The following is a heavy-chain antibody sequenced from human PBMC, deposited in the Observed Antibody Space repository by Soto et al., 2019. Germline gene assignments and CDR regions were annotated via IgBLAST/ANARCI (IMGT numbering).Heavy chain of an antibody. CDR3: ARDPWAADY. V-gene: IGHV3-66*01. CDR2: IYSGGST. J-gene: IGHJ4*02. D-gene: IGHD3-16*01. Sequence: EVQLVESGGGLVQPGGSLRLSCAAPGFTVSTKYMSWVRQAPGKGLEWVSVIYSGGSTFYADYVRGRFTISRDNSKNTVNLQMNSLRAEDTAVYYCARDPWAADYWGQGTLVTGSS. CDR1: GFTVSTKY.